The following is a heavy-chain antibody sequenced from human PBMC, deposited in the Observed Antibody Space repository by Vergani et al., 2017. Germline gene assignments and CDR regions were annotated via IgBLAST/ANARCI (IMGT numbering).Heavy chain of an antibody. Sequence: EVQLLESGGDLEQPGGSLRLSCAASGFTFNHYAMNWVRQAPGKGLEWVSGISGSGGSTYYAGSVKGRFTISRDNSKNTLYLQMNSLRAEDTAVYYCAKESYYDSSGPIDYWGQGTLVTVSS. CDR3: AKESYYDSSGPIDY. CDR1: GFTFNHYA. CDR2: ISGSGGST. J-gene: IGHJ4*02. V-gene: IGHV3-23*01. D-gene: IGHD3-22*01.